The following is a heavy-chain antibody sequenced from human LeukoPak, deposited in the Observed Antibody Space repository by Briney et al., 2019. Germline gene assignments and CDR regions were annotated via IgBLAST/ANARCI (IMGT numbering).Heavy chain of an antibody. J-gene: IGHJ3*02. CDR1: GFTFSDFW. D-gene: IGHD3-10*02. CDR3: ASILWLYYYGRGGAFDI. CDR2: IKKDGSEK. Sequence: GGSLRLSCAASGFTFSDFWMSWVRQAPGKGLEWVANIKKDGSEKYYVDSVEGRFTISRDNAKNPLYLQMSSLRAEDTAVYYCASILWLYYYGRGGAFDIWGQETMVTVSS. V-gene: IGHV3-7*01.